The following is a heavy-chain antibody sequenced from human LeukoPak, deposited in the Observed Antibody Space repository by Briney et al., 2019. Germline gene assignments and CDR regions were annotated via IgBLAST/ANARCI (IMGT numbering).Heavy chain of an antibody. D-gene: IGHD3-10*01. CDR1: GYTFTGYY. J-gene: IGHJ5*02. CDR3: ARDQSGGWFDP. Sequence: EASVKVSCKASGYTFTGYYMHWVRQAPGQGREWMGWINPNSGGTNYAQKFQGRVTMTRDTSISTAYMELSRLRSDDTAVYYCARDQSGGWFDPWGQGTLVTVSS. V-gene: IGHV1-2*02. CDR2: INPNSGGT.